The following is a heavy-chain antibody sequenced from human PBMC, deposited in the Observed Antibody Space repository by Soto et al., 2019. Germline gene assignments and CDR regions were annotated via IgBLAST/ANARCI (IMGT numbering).Heavy chain of an antibody. D-gene: IGHD3-10*01. CDR2: LSGTGDST. Sequence: EVQLLESGGGLVQPGGSPRLSCAASGFTLSSYAMSWVRQAPGKGLEWVSALSGTGDSTDYANSVKGRFTISRDDSKTTLYLQMSSLRAEDTGTYYCARDSGNYGSGSFAHWGQGTLVTVSS. CDR1: GFTLSSYA. J-gene: IGHJ4*02. V-gene: IGHV3-23*01. CDR3: ARDSGNYGSGSFAH.